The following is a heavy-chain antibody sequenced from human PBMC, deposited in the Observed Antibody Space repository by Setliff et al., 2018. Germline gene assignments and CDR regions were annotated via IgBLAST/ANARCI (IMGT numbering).Heavy chain of an antibody. CDR3: ARESLVGDTYSVYFDY. D-gene: IGHD1-26*01. V-gene: IGHV4-4*09. CDR2: IYSSGST. Sequence: SATLSLTCTVSGCSISSYYWSWIRQPAGKGLEWIGYIYSSGSTYYNPSLKSRVSISVDTSKNQFSLKLSSVTAADTAVYYCARESLVGDTYSVYFDYWGQGALVTVSS. J-gene: IGHJ4*02. CDR1: GCSISSYY.